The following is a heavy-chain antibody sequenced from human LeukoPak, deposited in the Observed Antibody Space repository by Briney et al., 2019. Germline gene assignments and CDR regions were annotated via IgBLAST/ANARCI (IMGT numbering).Heavy chain of an antibody. J-gene: IGHJ4*02. CDR3: ARARYYYDSSGYFADY. CDR1: GFTFRSYS. V-gene: IGHV3-48*02. CDR2: ISSSSSTI. D-gene: IGHD3-22*01. Sequence: GGSLRLSCAASGFTFRSYSMNRVRQAPGKGLEWVSYISSSSSTIYYADSVKGRFTISRDNAKNSLYLQMNSLRDEDTAVYYCARARYYYDSSGYFADYWGQGTLVTVSS.